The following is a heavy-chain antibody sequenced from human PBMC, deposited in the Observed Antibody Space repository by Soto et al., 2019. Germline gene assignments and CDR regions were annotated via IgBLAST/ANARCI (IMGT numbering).Heavy chain of an antibody. J-gene: IGHJ3*02. CDR2: IYSGGST. Sequence: PGGSLRLSCAASGFTVSSNYMSWVRQAPGKGLEWVSVIYSGGSTYYADSVKGRFTISRDNSKNTLYLQMNSLRAEDTAVYYCARDRSGDSSSWYDAFDIWGQGTMVTVSS. D-gene: IGHD6-6*01. CDR3: ARDRSGDSSSWYDAFDI. CDR1: GFTVSSNY. V-gene: IGHV3-66*01.